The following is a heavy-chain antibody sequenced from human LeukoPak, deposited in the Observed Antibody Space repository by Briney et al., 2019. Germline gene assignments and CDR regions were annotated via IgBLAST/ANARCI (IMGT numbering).Heavy chain of an antibody. Sequence: GASVKVSCKASGYTFTSYYMHWVRQAPGQGLEWTGIINPSGGSTSYAQKFQGRVTMTRDTSTSTVYMELSSLRSEDTAVYYCAREDSLAAAGTPNWFDPWGQGTLVTVSS. CDR3: AREDSLAAAGTPNWFDP. V-gene: IGHV1-46*01. CDR1: GYTFTSYY. J-gene: IGHJ5*02. CDR2: INPSGGST. D-gene: IGHD6-13*01.